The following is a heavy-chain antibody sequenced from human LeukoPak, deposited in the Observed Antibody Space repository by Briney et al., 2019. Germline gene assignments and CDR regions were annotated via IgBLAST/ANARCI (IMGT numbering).Heavy chain of an antibody. CDR1: GYTFTSYD. J-gene: IGHJ4*02. CDR2: MNPNSGNT. V-gene: IGHV1-8*01. Sequence: ASVKVSCKASGYTFTSYDINWVRQATGQGLEWMGWMNPNSGNTGYAQKFQGRVTMTRNTSISTAYMELSRLRSDDTAVYYCASSNAPRDIVATYYWGQGTLVTVSS. CDR3: ASSNAPRDIVATYY. D-gene: IGHD5-12*01.